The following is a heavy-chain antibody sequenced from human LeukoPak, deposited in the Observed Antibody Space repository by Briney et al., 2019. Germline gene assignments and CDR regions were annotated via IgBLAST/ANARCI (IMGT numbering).Heavy chain of an antibody. Sequence: GGSLRLSCAASGFTFSSYAMHWVRQAPGKGLEWVALILYDGSSKYYADSVKGRFTISRENAENSLYLQMNSLRAEDTAVYYCARDLTSGWYGFDYWGQGTLVTVSS. V-gene: IGHV3-30*04. D-gene: IGHD6-19*01. CDR1: GFTFSSYA. CDR2: ILYDGSSK. J-gene: IGHJ4*02. CDR3: ARDLTSGWYGFDY.